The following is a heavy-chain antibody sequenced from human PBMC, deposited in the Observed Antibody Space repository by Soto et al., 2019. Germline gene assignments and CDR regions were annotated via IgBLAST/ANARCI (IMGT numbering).Heavy chain of an antibody. CDR3: ARVYANWEWELPGF. D-gene: IGHD7-27*01. CDR2: IWYDGSNE. V-gene: IGHV3-33*01. Sequence: QVQLVESGGGVVRPGGPLSLSWVASGFNLRSYGMPWFPQAPGTGPEWVAVIWYDGSNEKYADSVKGRFTISRDDSRNTLYLQMNSLRAEDTAVYYCARVYANWEWELPGFWGQGTRVTVSS. CDR1: GFNLRSYG. J-gene: IGHJ4*02.